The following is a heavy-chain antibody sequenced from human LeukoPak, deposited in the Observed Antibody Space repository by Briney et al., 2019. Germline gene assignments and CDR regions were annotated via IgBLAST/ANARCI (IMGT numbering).Heavy chain of an antibody. CDR2: INHSGST. D-gene: IGHD1-26*01. V-gene: IGHV4-34*08. J-gene: IGHJ6*03. CDR1: GFTFSSYA. CDR3: TVLWEPHAEYYMDV. Sequence: GSLRLSCAASGFTFSSYAMSWIRQPPGKGLEWIGEINHSGSTNYNPSLKSRVTISVDTSKNQFSLKLSSVTAADTAVYYCTVLWEPHAEYYMDVWGKGTTVTVSS.